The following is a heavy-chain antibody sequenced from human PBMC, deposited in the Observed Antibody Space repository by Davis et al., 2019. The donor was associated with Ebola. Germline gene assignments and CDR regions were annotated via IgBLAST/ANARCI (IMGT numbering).Heavy chain of an antibody. V-gene: IGHV1-2*02. CDR1: DYTSTNYG. J-gene: IGHJ4*02. D-gene: IGHD4-17*01. Sequence: ASVKVSCKASDYTSTNYGINWVRQAPGQGLEWMGWINPNSGCTNYAQKFQGRVTMTRDTSISTAYMELSRLRSDDTAVYYCASFMTTVNNLFDYWGQGTLVTVSS. CDR3: ASFMTTVNNLFDY. CDR2: INPNSGCT.